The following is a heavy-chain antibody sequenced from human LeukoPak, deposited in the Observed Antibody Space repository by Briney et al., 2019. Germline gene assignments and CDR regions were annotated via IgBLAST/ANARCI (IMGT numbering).Heavy chain of an antibody. J-gene: IGHJ6*02. D-gene: IGHD3-10*01. CDR3: ARIWAMVRGVTNYYYYGMDV. Sequence: SVKVSCKASGGTFSSYAISWVRQAPGQGLEWMGGIIPIFGTANYAQKFQGRVTITADESTSTAYMELSSLRSEDTAVYYCARIWAMVRGVTNYYYYGMDVWGQGTTVTVSS. CDR2: IIPIFGTA. V-gene: IGHV1-69*13. CDR1: GGTFSSYA.